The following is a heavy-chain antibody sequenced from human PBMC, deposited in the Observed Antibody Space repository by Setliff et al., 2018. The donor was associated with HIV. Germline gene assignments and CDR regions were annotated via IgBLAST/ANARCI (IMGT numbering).Heavy chain of an antibody. CDR3: ARDYPGATY. Sequence: LRLSCVASGFTFSDYGMHWVRQAPGKGLDWVAVIWDDGDNEYYVDSVKGRFTISRDNSKTSLYLEMSSLRAEDTAVYYCARDYPGATYWGQGTLVTVSS. V-gene: IGHV3-33*01. D-gene: IGHD1-26*01. J-gene: IGHJ4*02. CDR2: IWDDGDNE. CDR1: GFTFSDYG.